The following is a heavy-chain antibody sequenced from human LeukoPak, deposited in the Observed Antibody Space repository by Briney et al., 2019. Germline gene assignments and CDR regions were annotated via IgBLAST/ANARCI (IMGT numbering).Heavy chain of an antibody. J-gene: IGHJ4*02. CDR1: GYTFTSYG. CDR2: ISAYNGNT. Sequence: ASVKVSCKASGYTFTSYGISWVRQAPGQGLEWMGWISAYNGNTNYAQKLQGRVTMTTDTSTSTAYMELRSLRSDDTAVYYCARDSTRRHLVAPSMGYWGQGTLVTVSS. CDR3: ARDSTRRHLVAPSMGY. V-gene: IGHV1-18*04. D-gene: IGHD2-8*02.